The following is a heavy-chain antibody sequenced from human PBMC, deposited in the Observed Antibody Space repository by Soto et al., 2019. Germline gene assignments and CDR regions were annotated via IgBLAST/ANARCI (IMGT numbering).Heavy chain of an antibody. Sequence: PSETLSLTCAFYGGSFSGYYWSWIRQPPGKGLEWIGEINHSGSTNYNPSLKSRVTISVDTSKNQFSLKLSSVTAADTAVYYCARVGYCSGGSCFTFYWGPGTLVTVSS. CDR1: GGSFSGYY. J-gene: IGHJ4*02. CDR3: ARVGYCSGGSCFTFY. V-gene: IGHV4-34*01. D-gene: IGHD2-15*01. CDR2: INHSGST.